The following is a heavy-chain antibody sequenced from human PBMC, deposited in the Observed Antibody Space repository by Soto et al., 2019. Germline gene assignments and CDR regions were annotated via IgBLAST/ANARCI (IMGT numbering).Heavy chain of an antibody. J-gene: IGHJ4*02. CDR2: IYWDDDK. D-gene: IGHD6-25*01. Sequence: QITLKESGPTVVKPTQTLTLTCRFSGFSLTTSGVGVGWIRQPPGKAREWLALIYWDDDKRYSPSLKTRLTNHKDASKNHVVVTMTKADSLDAATDYCAHFRGLAASRIHFDFWGQGILVAVSS. V-gene: IGHV2-5*02. CDR3: AHFRGLAASRIHFDF. CDR1: GFSLTTSGVG.